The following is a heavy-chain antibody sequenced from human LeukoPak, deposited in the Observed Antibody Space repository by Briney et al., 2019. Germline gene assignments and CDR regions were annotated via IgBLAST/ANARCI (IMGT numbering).Heavy chain of an antibody. Sequence: SETLSLTCTVSGGSITSNSYYWGWIRQPPGNGLEWIGSIYYSGSTYYNPSLKSRVTISVDTSKSQVSLKLSSVTAADTAVYYCARGRRDGYMLLWEDYWGQGTLVTVSS. J-gene: IGHJ4*02. CDR1: GGSITSNSYY. D-gene: IGHD5-24*01. V-gene: IGHV4-39*07. CDR2: IYYSGST. CDR3: ARGRRDGYMLLWEDY.